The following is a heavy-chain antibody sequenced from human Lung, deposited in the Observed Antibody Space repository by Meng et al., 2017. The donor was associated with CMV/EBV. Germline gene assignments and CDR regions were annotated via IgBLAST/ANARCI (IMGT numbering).Heavy chain of an antibody. CDR2: IYYSGST. D-gene: IGHD3-3*01. V-gene: IGHV4-59*01. Sequence: SXTXSLXCTVSGGXISSYYWSWIRQPPGKGLEWIGYIYYSGSTNYNPSLKSRVTISVDTSKNQFSLKLSSVTAADTAVYYCAREVKGSYDFWSGYNWFDPWXQGTXVTVSS. J-gene: IGHJ5*02. CDR3: AREVKGSYDFWSGYNWFDP. CDR1: GGXISSYY.